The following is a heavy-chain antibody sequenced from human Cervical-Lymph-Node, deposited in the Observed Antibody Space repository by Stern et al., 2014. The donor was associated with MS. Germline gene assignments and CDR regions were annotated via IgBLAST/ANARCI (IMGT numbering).Heavy chain of an antibody. D-gene: IGHD3-10*01. J-gene: IGHJ4*02. CDR3: ARGKAGNYYGY. Sequence: QLVQSGAEVKKPWASVKVSCKASGYTFTSYHIHWVRQAPGQGLEWMGMINPGVDRTSYAQKFQDRVTMTRDTSTSTVYMELNTLRSADTAVYYCARGKAGNYYGYWGQGTLVTVSS. CDR2: INPGVDRT. V-gene: IGHV1-46*01. CDR1: GYTFTSYH.